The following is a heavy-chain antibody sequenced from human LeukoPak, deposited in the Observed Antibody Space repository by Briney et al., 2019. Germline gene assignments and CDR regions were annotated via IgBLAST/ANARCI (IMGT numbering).Heavy chain of an antibody. V-gene: IGHV3-21*01. CDR1: GFSFSTHS. Sequence: GGSLRLSCAASGFSFSTHSMSWVRQAPGKGLEWVSFMSSSSTYIYYADSVKGRFTISRDNAKDTLYLQMNSLRAEDTAVYYCARDGGGSSGYYWGLGYWGQGTLVTVSS. J-gene: IGHJ4*02. D-gene: IGHD3-22*01. CDR2: MSSSSTYI. CDR3: ARDGGGSSGYYWGLGY.